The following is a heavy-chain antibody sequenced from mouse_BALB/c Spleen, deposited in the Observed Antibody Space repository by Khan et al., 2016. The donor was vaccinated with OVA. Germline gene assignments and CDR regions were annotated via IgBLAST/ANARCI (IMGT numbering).Heavy chain of an antibody. CDR2: IRYSGST. V-gene: IGHV3-1*02. CDR3: ARTARIKY. J-gene: IGHJ2*01. D-gene: IGHD1-2*01. Sequence: EVQLQESGPGLVKPSQSLSLTCTVTGYSITSGYGWNWIRQFPGNNLEWMGYIRYSGSTKYNPSLKSRISITRDTSKNQFFLQLNSVTTEDTSTYYCARTARIKYWGQGTTLTVSS. CDR1: GYSITSGYG.